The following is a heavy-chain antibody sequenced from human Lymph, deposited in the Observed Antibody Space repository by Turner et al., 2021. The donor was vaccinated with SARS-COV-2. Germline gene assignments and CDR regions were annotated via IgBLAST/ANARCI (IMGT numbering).Heavy chain of an antibody. CDR1: GYTFTSYD. CDR2: MNQNSGNT. J-gene: IGHJ6*02. V-gene: IGHV1-8*02. D-gene: IGHD1-26*01. CDR3: ARGRYSGGGMDV. Sequence: QVQLVQSGAEVKKPGASVKVYCKAPGYTFTSYDINWVRQATGQGLEWMGWMNQNSGNTGYAQKFQGRVTMTRNTSISTAYMELSSLRSEDTAVYYCARGRYSGGGMDVWGQGTTVTVSS.